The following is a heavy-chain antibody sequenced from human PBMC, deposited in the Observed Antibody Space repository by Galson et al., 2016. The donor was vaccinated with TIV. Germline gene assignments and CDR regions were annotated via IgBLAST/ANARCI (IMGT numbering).Heavy chain of an antibody. CDR3: ARSSIRDVSTHRFFDY. CDR2: TDWDGDK. D-gene: IGHD5-24*01. V-gene: IGHV2-70*17. Sequence: PALVKPTQTLTLTCTFSGFSLTTHGMCVSWIRQPPGKALEWLARTDWDGDKFYSTSLQTRLSISKDTSRNQVVLTLSNVDPMDTATYFCARSSIRDVSTHRFFDYWGQGTLVTVSP. CDR1: GFSLTTHGMC. J-gene: IGHJ4*02.